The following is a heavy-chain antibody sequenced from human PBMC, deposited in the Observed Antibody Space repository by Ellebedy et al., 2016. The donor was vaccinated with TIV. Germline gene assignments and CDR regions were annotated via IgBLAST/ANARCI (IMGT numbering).Heavy chain of an antibody. CDR2: INNDGSST. Sequence: PGGSLRLSCAASGFTFSSYWMHWVRQAPGKGLVWVSGINNDGSSTYYADSVKGRFTISRDFSKNTLYLQMNSLRAEDTAIYYCTKDEAMGPSNFDYWGQGTLVTVSS. CDR3: TKDEAMGPSNFDY. D-gene: IGHD1-26*01. CDR1: GFTFSSYW. J-gene: IGHJ4*02. V-gene: IGHV3-74*01.